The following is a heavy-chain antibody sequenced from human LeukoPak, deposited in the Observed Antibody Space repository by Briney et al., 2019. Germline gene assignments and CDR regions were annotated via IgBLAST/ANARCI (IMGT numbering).Heavy chain of an antibody. CDR2: IYYSGST. Sequence: SETPSLTCTVSGGSISSYYWSWIRQPPGKGLEWIGYIYYSGSTNYNPSLKSRVTISVDTSKNQFSLKLSSVTAADTAVYYCASLYGDYRRENYYYYGMDVWGQGTTVTVSS. D-gene: IGHD4-17*01. CDR3: ASLYGDYRRENYYYYGMDV. J-gene: IGHJ6*02. V-gene: IGHV4-59*08. CDR1: GGSISSYY.